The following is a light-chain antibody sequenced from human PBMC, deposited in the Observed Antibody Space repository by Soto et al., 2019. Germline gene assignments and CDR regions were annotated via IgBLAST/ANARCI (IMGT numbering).Light chain of an antibody. CDR1: QSVSSY. J-gene: IGKJ3*01. CDR2: DAS. Sequence: EIVLTQSPANLSLSPGERATLSCRASQSVSSYLAWYQQKPGQAPRLLIYDASNRATGIPARFSGSGSGTDFTLTISSLEPEDFAVYYCQQRSNWPPIFTFGPGTKVDIK. V-gene: IGKV3-11*01. CDR3: QQRSNWPPIFT.